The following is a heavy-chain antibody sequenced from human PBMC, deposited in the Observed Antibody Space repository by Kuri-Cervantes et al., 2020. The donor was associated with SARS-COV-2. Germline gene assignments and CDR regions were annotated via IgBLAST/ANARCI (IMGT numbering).Heavy chain of an antibody. D-gene: IGHD6-19*01. CDR2: IYHSGST. CDR3: ARAGIGAVAGNFDY. V-gene: IGHV4-38-2*02. CDR1: GYPISSGYY. J-gene: IGHJ4*02. Sequence: GSLRLSCTVSGYPISSGYYWGWIRQPPGKGLEWIGSIYHSGSTYYNPSLKSRVTISVDTSKNQFSLKLSSVTAADTAVYYCARAGIGAVAGNFDYWGQGTLVTVSS.